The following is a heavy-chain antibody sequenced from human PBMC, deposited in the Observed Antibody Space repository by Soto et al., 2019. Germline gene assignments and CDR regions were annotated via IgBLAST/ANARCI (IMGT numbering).Heavy chain of an antibody. D-gene: IGHD3-22*01. CDR2: IYSGGST. Sequence: GGSLRLSCAASGFTVSSNYMSWVRQAPGKGLEWVSVIYSGGSTYYADSVKGRFTISRDNSKNTLYLQMNSLRAEDTAVYYCARAGGYYSTNWFDPWGQGTLVTVSS. V-gene: IGHV3-53*01. J-gene: IGHJ5*02. CDR1: GFTVSSNY. CDR3: ARAGGYYSTNWFDP.